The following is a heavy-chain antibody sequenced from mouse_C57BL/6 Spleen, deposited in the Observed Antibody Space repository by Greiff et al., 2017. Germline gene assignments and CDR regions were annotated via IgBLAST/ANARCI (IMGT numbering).Heavy chain of an antibody. CDR2: INPNNGGT. CDR3: ARWSGTSRYWYFDV. V-gene: IGHV1-26*01. Sequence: EVQLQQSGPELVKPGASVKISCKASGYTFTDYYMNWVKQSHGKSLEWIGDINPNNGGTSYNQKFKGKATLTVDKSSSTAYMELRSLTSEDSAVYYCARWSGTSRYWYFDVWGTGTTVTVSS. J-gene: IGHJ1*03. D-gene: IGHD4-1*01. CDR1: GYTFTDYY.